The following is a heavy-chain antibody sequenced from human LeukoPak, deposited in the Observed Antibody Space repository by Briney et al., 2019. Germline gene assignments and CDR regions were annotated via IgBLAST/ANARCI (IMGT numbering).Heavy chain of an antibody. V-gene: IGHV4-39*01. Sequence: SETLSLTCTVSGVSISSSYSYWGWIRQPPGMGLEWIGSIYYTGNTYYNASLKSQVSISIDTSKNQFSLKLTSVTAADTAVYYCVRQYSHYRRFDPWGQGTLVTVSS. D-gene: IGHD2-15*01. CDR3: VRQYSHYRRFDP. J-gene: IGHJ5*02. CDR1: GVSISSSYSY. CDR2: IYYTGNT.